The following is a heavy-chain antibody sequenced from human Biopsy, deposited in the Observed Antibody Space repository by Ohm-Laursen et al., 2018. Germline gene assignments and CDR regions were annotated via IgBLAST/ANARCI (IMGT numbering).Heavy chain of an antibody. CDR1: GYSFTSYY. J-gene: IGHJ4*02. V-gene: IGHV1-46*01. CDR2: INPSGSTT. CDR3: ARNTGWYGDLYYFDY. Sequence: SSVKVSCKTSGYSFTSYYMHWVRQAPGQGLEWMGMINPSGSTTSYPQIFQGRVTMTRDTSKSTVYMELSSLRSADTAVYFCARNTGWYGDLYYFDYWGQGALVTVSS. D-gene: IGHD6-19*01.